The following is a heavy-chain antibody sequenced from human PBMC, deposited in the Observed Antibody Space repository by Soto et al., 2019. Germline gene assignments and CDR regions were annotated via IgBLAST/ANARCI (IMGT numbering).Heavy chain of an antibody. CDR3: ARDWSCLDY. V-gene: IGHV1-18*01. Sequence: GASVKVSCKASGYTFSNSGISWVRQAPGQGLEWLGWINSDNGNTNYAQHLQGRVTLTTDTSTSTAYMDLRSLRSEATAVYYCARDWSCLDYWSQGALVTVSS. CDR1: GYTFSNSG. CDR2: INSDNGNT. J-gene: IGHJ4*02.